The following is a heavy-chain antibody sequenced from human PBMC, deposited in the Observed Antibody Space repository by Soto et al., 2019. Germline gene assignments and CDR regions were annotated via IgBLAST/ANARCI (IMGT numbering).Heavy chain of an antibody. Sequence: SETLSLTCTVSGGSISSGDYYWSWIRQHPGKGLEWIGYIYYNGSTYYNPSLESRLSISVDTSKKQFSLKLSSVTAADTAVYYCARLGYSYQYMDYWGQGTLVTVSS. V-gene: IGHV4-31*03. CDR3: ARLGYSYQYMDY. D-gene: IGHD5-18*01. CDR2: IYYNGST. J-gene: IGHJ4*02. CDR1: GGSISSGDYY.